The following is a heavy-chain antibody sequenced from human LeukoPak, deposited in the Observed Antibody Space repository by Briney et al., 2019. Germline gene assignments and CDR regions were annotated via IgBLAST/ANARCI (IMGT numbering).Heavy chain of an antibody. CDR1: GFTFSSYA. D-gene: IGHD6-13*01. Sequence: GGSLRLSSAASGFTFSSYAMSWVRQAPGKGLEWVSAISGSGGSTYYADSVKGRFTISRDNSKNTLYLQMNSLRAEDTAVYYCAKGEERQQLVTPFDYWGQGTLVTVSS. V-gene: IGHV3-23*01. J-gene: IGHJ4*02. CDR2: ISGSGGST. CDR3: AKGEERQQLVTPFDY.